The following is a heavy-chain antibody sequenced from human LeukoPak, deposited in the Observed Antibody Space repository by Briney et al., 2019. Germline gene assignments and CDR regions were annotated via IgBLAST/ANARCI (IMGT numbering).Heavy chain of an antibody. D-gene: IGHD5-18*01. CDR1: GGSISSSSYY. V-gene: IGHV4-39*01. Sequence: SETLSLTCTVSGGSISSSSYYWGWIRQPPGKGLEWIGSIYYRGTTYYNPSLKSRVTISVDTSKNQFSLKLSSVTAGDTAVYYCARLTEGNTYGHEGTFDYWGQGTLVIVSS. CDR2: IYYRGTT. J-gene: IGHJ4*02. CDR3: ARLTEGNTYGHEGTFDY.